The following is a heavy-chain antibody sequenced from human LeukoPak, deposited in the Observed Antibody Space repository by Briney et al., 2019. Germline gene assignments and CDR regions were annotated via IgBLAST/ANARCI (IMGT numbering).Heavy chain of an antibody. D-gene: IGHD2-8*01. CDR1: GGSISSGDYY. V-gene: IGHV4-30-4*01. J-gene: IGHJ4*02. CDR2: IYYSGST. Sequence: PSETLSLTCTVSGGSISSGDYYWSWIRQPPGKGLEWIGYIYYSGSTYYNPSLKSRVTISVDTSKNQFSLKLSSVTAADTAVYYCARVDEIMSYYLDYWGQGTLVTVSS. CDR3: ARVDEIMSYYLDY.